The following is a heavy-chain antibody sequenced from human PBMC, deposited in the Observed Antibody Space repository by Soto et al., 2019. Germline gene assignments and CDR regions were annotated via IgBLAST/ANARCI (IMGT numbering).Heavy chain of an antibody. V-gene: IGHV4-34*01. CDR3: ARGQEGVVATH. Sequence: QVQLQQWGAGLLKPSETLSLNCAVTGGSLSGYYWSWIRQPPGKGLEWIGEVKDGGHTNYSPSLRGRVTISSDTSNNQFSLRLNSGPAADTGVYYCARGQEGVVATHWDQGSLVTVSS. CDR2: VKDGGHT. J-gene: IGHJ4*02. CDR1: GGSLSGYY. D-gene: IGHD5-12*01.